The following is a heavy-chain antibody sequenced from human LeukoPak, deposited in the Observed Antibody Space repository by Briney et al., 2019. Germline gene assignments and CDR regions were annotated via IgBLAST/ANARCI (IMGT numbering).Heavy chain of an antibody. J-gene: IGHJ4*02. CDR3: ASIVASIHY. V-gene: IGHV4-39*01. CDR1: GGSISSSSYY. CDR2: IYYSGST. Sequence: SETLSLTCTVSGGSISSSSYYWGWIRQPPGKGLEWIGSIYYSGSTYYNPSLRSRVTISVDTSKNQFSLKLSSVTAADTAVYYCASIVASIHYWGQGTLVTVSS. D-gene: IGHD5-12*01.